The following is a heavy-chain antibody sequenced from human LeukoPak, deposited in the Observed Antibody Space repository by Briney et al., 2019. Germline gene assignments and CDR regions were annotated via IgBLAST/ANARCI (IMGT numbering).Heavy chain of an antibody. CDR3: AKLPLLRFLEWLPAGYFDY. Sequence: PGGSLRLSCSASGFTFSSYGMHWVRQAPGKGLEYVSAISSDGGSTYYADSVKGRFTISRDNSKNTLYLQINSLRAEDTAVYYCAKLPLLRFLEWLPAGYFDYWGQGTLVTVSS. CDR2: ISSDGGST. V-gene: IGHV3-64*04. CDR1: GFTFSSYG. D-gene: IGHD3-3*01. J-gene: IGHJ4*02.